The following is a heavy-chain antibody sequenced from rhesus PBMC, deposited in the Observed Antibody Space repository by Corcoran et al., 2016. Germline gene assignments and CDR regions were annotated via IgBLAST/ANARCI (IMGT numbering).Heavy chain of an antibody. J-gene: IGHJ4*01. Sequence: EVQLVESGGGVVQPGGSLRLSCAASGFTFSSYDMSWVRQAPGKVLAWVSYIRYHSKTIYYADSLSGRFTSTRDNAKTSLSLQMSSLRAEDTAVYYCTRVFPIDEDDYGYYPAPIFDYWGQRVLVTVSS. V-gene: IGHV3-136*01. D-gene: IGHD3-9*01. CDR2: IRYHSKTI. CDR1: GFTFSSYD. CDR3: TRVFPIDEDDYGYYPAPIFDY.